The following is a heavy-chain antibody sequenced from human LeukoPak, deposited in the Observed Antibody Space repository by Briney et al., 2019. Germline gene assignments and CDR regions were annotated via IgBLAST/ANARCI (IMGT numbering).Heavy chain of an antibody. CDR1: GFTFSRYA. J-gene: IGHJ6*04. D-gene: IGHD3-10*01. Sequence: GRSLRLSCAASGFTFSRYAMHWVRQAPGKGLEWVAVISYDGSNKYYADSVKGRFTISRDNSKNTLYLQMNSLRAEDTAVYYCARDQSGYDYGMDVWGKATTVTVSS. V-gene: IGHV3-30*04. CDR3: ARDQSGYDYGMDV. CDR2: ISYDGSNK.